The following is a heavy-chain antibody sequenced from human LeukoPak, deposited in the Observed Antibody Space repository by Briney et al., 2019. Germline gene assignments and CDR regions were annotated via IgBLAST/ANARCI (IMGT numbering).Heavy chain of an antibody. CDR3: ARLVHYYDSSGYYLVFDY. Sequence: SETLSLTCTVSGGSISSSSYYWGWIRQPPGKGLEWTGSIYYSGSTYYNPSLKSRVTISVDTSKNQFSLKLSSVTAADTAVYYCARLVHYYDSSGYYLVFDYWGQGTLVTVSS. CDR1: GGSISSSSYY. D-gene: IGHD3-22*01. CDR2: IYYSGST. J-gene: IGHJ4*02. V-gene: IGHV4-39*01.